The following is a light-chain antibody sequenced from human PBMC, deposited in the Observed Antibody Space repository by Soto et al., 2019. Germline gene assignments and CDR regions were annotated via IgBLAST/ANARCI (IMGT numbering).Light chain of an antibody. V-gene: IGKV1-33*01. CDR2: DAS. CDR3: QQYDDLPLT. J-gene: IGKJ4*01. Sequence: DIPLTQSPSSLSASVGDRVTITCQASRDIAHYLSWYQQKPGKAPQLLVYDASKLQTGVPSRFSGSASGTGFTFAISSLQPEDRATYFCQQYDDLPLTFGGGTKVEIK. CDR1: RDIAHY.